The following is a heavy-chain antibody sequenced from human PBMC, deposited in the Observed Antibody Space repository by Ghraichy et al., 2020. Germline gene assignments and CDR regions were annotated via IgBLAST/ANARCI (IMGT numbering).Heavy chain of an antibody. J-gene: IGHJ6*02. CDR3: AKDRAGDGGYYYYAMDV. Sequence: GGSLRLSCTASGFTFRDYYMSWIRQAPGKGLEWVSGISGSDGKTYYADSVKGRFTITRDNSKNTLYLQINSLRAEDTAIYYCAKDRAGDGGYYYYAMDVWGQGTTVTVSS. CDR2: ISGSDGKT. V-gene: IGHV3-23*01. D-gene: IGHD3-10*01. CDR1: GFTFRDYY.